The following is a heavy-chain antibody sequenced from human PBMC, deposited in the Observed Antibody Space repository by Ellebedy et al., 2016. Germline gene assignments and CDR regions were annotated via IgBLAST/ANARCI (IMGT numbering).Heavy chain of an antibody. CDR2: IYYSGST. D-gene: IGHD3-22*01. V-gene: IGHV4-61*01. J-gene: IGHJ5*02. Sequence: SETLSLTCTVSGGSVSSGSYYWSWIRQPPGKGLEWIGYIYYSGSTNYNPSLKSRVTISVDTSKNQFSLKLSSVTAADTAVYYCARANYYDTWFDPWGQGTLVTVSS. CDR1: GGSVSSGSYY. CDR3: ARANYYDTWFDP.